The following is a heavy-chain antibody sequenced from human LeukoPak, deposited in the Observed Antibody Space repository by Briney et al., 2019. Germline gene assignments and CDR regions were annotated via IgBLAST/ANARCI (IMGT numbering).Heavy chain of an antibody. CDR3: ARDHGSGHFDY. CDR1: GFTVSSNY. CDR2: IYSGGST. Sequence: GGSLRLSCAASGFTVSSNYMSWVRQAPGKGLEWVSVIYSGGSTYYADSVKGRFTISRDNSKNTLYLQMNSLRAENTAVYYCARDHGSGHFDYWGQGTLVTVSS. J-gene: IGHJ4*02. D-gene: IGHD6-19*01. V-gene: IGHV3-66*01.